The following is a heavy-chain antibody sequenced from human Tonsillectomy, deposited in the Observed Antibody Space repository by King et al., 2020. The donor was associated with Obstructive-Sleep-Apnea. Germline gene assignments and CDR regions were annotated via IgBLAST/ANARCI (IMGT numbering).Heavy chain of an antibody. CDR3: ARNSYGDYGGGAFDI. Sequence: QLVQSGAEVKKPGSSVKVSCKASGGTFISYAISWVRQAPGQWLEWMGGIIPILGIANYAQKFQGRVTITPDKSTSTAYMELSSLRSEDTAVYYCARNSYGDYGGGAFDIWGQGTMVTVSS. CDR2: IIPILGIA. J-gene: IGHJ3*02. CDR1: GGTFISYA. V-gene: IGHV1-69*10. D-gene: IGHD4-17*01.